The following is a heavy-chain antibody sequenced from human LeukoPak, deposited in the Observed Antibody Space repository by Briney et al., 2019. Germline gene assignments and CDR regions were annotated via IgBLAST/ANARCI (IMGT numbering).Heavy chain of an antibody. CDR1: GGTFSSYT. CDR3: ARAEGQWELRY. J-gene: IGHJ4*02. V-gene: IGHV1-69*02. D-gene: IGHD1-26*01. CDR2: IIPILGIA. Sequence: GASVKVSCKASGGTFSSYTISWVRQAPGQGLEWMGRIIPILGIANYAQKFQGRVTITADKSTSTAYMELSSLRSEDTAVYYYARAEGQWELRYWGQGTLVTVSS.